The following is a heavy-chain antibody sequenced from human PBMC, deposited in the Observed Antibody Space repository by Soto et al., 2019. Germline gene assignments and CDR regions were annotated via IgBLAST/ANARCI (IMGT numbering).Heavy chain of an antibody. D-gene: IGHD1-26*01. J-gene: IGHJ6*02. CDR3: ARDTELGGSYYAYGMDV. CDR1: GYTFTSYG. Sequence: ASVKVSCKASGYTFTSYGISWVRQAPGQGLEWMGWISAYNGNTNYAQKLQGRVTMTTDTSTSTAYMELRSLRSDDTAVYYCARDTELGGSYYAYGMDVWGQGTTVTV. V-gene: IGHV1-18*01. CDR2: ISAYNGNT.